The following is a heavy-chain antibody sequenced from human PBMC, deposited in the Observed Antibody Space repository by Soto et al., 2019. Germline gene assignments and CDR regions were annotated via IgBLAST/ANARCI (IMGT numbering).Heavy chain of an antibody. CDR1: GFTFNTYG. V-gene: IGHV3-33*01. Sequence: GGSLRLSCAASGFTFNTYGMHWVRQAPGKWLEWVALIWFDGSDKYYADSVKGRFTISRDNSKSTLHLQMNSLRAEDTAVYYCARLYCSSSSCYSVGAFDIRGQGXMVTV. D-gene: IGHD2-2*01. J-gene: IGHJ3*02. CDR3: ARLYCSSSSCYSVGAFDI. CDR2: IWFDGSDK.